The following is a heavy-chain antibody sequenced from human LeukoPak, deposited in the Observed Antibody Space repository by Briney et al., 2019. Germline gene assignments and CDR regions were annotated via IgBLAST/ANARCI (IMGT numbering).Heavy chain of an antibody. D-gene: IGHD2-21*02. CDR1: GFTLSIYA. Sequence: PGVSLRLSCAASGFTLSIYAMHWVRQAPGKGLEWVAVISYDGTNKYYADSVKGRFTISRDNSKNTLYLQMNSLRAEDTAVYYCAKERLDYWGQGTLVTVSS. CDR3: AKERLDY. CDR2: ISYDGTNK. J-gene: IGHJ4*02. V-gene: IGHV3-30*18.